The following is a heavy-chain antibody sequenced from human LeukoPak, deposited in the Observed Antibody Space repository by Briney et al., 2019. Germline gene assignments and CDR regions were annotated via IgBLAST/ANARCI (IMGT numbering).Heavy chain of an antibody. V-gene: IGHV3-66*01. Sequence: GGSLRLSCAASGFTVSSNYMSWVRQAPGKGLEWVSVIYSGGSTYYADSVKGRFTISRDNSKNTLYLQMNSLRAEDTAVYYCAREGKGGYYGSGSFDYWGQGTLVTVSS. CDR1: GFTVSSNY. CDR2: IYSGGST. J-gene: IGHJ4*02. CDR3: AREGKGGYYGSGSFDY. D-gene: IGHD3-10*01.